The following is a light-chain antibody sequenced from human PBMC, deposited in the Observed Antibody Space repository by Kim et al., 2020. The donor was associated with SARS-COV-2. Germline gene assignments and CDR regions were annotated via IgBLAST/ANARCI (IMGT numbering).Light chain of an antibody. CDR3: QQYYITPYT. V-gene: IGKV4-1*01. CDR2: WAS. Sequence: DIVMTQSPDSLAVSLGERATINCKSSQSVLYTSNNKNYLTWYQQKPGQPPKLLIHWASTRESGVPDRFSCSGSGTDFTLTISGLQAEDVAVCYCQQYYITPYTFGQGTKLEI. CDR1: QSVLYTSNNKNY. J-gene: IGKJ2*01.